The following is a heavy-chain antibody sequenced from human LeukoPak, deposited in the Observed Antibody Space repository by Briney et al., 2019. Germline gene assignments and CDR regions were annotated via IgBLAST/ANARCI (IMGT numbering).Heavy chain of an antibody. V-gene: IGHV4-34*01. CDR1: GGSFSDYY. Sequence: PSETLSLTCAVYGGSFSDYYRSWIRQPPGKGLEWIGEINHSGNTNYNPPVKSRVIISIDTSKNQLSLNLRSVTAADTAIYYCARVGTVTTAFYNWFDPWGQGTLVTVSS. CDR2: INHSGNT. CDR3: ARVGTVTTAFYNWFDP. J-gene: IGHJ5*02. D-gene: IGHD4-17*01.